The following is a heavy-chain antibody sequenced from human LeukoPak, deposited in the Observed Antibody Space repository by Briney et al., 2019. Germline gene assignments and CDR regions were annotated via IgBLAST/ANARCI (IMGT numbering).Heavy chain of an antibody. CDR2: IYTTGNT. J-gene: IGHJ3*02. D-gene: IGHD3-22*01. V-gene: IGHV4-4*07. CDR1: GGSISSYY. Sequence: SETLSLTRTVSGGSISSYYSSWIRQPAGKGLEWIGRIYTTGNTNYNPSLRSRVTMLLDTSKNQFSLKLSSVTAADTAVYYCARVDYYDSTGYYYSAFDIWGKGTMVTVSS. CDR3: ARVDYYDSTGYYYSAFDI.